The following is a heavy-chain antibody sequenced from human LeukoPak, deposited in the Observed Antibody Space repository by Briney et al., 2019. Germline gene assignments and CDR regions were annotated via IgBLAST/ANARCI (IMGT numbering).Heavy chain of an antibody. V-gene: IGHV1-2*06. D-gene: IGHD3-22*01. Sequence: SVKVSCKASGYTFTGYYMHWVRQAPGQGLEWMGRINPNSGGTNYAQKFQGRVTMTRDTSISTAYMELSRLRSDDTAVYYCARTYYYDSSGYYADYWGQGTLVTVSS. CDR2: INPNSGGT. CDR1: GYTFTGYY. J-gene: IGHJ4*02. CDR3: ARTYYYDSSGYYADY.